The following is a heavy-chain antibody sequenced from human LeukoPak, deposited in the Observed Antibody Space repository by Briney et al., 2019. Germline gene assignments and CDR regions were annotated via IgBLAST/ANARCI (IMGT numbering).Heavy chain of an antibody. CDR1: GFTFSSYA. V-gene: IGHV3-23*01. CDR3: ARVVVPAAISY. Sequence: GGSLRLSXAASGFTFSSYAMSWVRQAPGKGLEWVSAISGSGGSTYYADSVKGRFTISRDNSKNTLYLQMNSLRAEDTAVYYCARVVVPAAISYWGQGTLVTVSS. CDR2: ISGSGGST. D-gene: IGHD2-2*02. J-gene: IGHJ4*02.